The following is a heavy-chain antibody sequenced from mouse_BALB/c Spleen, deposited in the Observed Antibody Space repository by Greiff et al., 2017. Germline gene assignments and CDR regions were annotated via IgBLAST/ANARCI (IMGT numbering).Heavy chain of an antibody. CDR3: ASGALITGFAY. Sequence: EVQLQQSGAELVKPGASVKLSCTASGFNIKDTYMHWVKQRPEQGLEWIGRIDPANGNTKYDPKFQGKATITADTSSNTAYLQLSSLTSEDTAVYYCASGALITGFAYWGQGTLVTVSA. V-gene: IGHV14-3*02. CDR2: IDPANGNT. CDR1: GFNIKDTY. D-gene: IGHD1-1*01. J-gene: IGHJ3*01.